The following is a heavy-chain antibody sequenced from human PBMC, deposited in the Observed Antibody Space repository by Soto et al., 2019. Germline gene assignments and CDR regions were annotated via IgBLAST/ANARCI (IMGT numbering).Heavy chain of an antibody. Sequence: PGESLKISCKGSGYNFIGSWIGWVRQMPGKGLEWMGIISPGDSDARYSPAFQGQVTMSVDKSIGTAYLQWNSLQASDTAMYYCAREGYDILTGYYKTYYYYGMDVWGQGTTVTVSS. CDR1: GYNFIGSW. J-gene: IGHJ6*02. CDR2: ISPGDSDA. D-gene: IGHD3-9*01. CDR3: AREGYDILTGYYKTYYYYGMDV. V-gene: IGHV5-51*01.